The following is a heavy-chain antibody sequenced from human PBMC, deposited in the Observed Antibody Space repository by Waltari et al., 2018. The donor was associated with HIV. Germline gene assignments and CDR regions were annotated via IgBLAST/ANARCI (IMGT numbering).Heavy chain of an antibody. CDR2: IKRKKEGGTE. D-gene: IGHD1-26*01. V-gene: IGHV3-15*01. J-gene: IGHJ4*02. Sequence: HLVESGGGLVKPGGSLRLSCAASGFTFSNAWMSWVRQAQGKGLEWVGRIKRKKEGGTENYAALVKGRCNISRDDSKNTLYMEMNSLKTEDTAMYFCTTAMGGSYYGRDYWGQGTLVTVSS. CDR1: GFTFSNAW. CDR3: TTAMGGSYYGRDY.